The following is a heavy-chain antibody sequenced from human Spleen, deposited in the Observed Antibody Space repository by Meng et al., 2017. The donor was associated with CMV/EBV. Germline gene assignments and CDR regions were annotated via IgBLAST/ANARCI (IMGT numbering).Heavy chain of an antibody. J-gene: IGHJ6*02. Sequence: GESLKISCAASGFTFSHLPMHWVRQAPGKGLEWVAIVSYDGRNEHYADSVKGRFTISRDNSKNTLYLQMDTLRAEDTAVYYCARGLFVPAARYYYYYYGMDVWGQGTTVTVSS. D-gene: IGHD2-2*01. CDR2: VSYDGRNE. V-gene: IGHV3-30*04. CDR1: GFTFSHLP. CDR3: ARGLFVPAARYYYYYYGMDV.